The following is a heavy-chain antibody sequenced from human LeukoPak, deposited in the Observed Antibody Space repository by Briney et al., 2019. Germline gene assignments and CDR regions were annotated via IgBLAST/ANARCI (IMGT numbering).Heavy chain of an antibody. J-gene: IGHJ4*02. CDR2: IISMTDGGTT. V-gene: IGHV3-15*01. CDR3: TTVHDYGDSY. Sequence: GGSLRLSCAASEFTFSNAWMSWVRQAPGKGLEWVGRIISMTDGGTTDYAAPVKGRFTISRDDSKNALYLQMNNLKTEDTAVYYCTTVHDYGDSYWGQGTLVTVSS. CDR1: EFTFSNAW. D-gene: IGHD4-17*01.